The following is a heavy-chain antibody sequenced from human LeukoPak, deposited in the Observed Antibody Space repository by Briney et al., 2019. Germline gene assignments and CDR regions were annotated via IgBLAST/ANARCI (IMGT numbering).Heavy chain of an antibody. Sequence: GGSLRLSCAASGFTFSSYWMHWVRQAPGKGLVWVSRISDGGSTTSYADSVRGRFTISRDNAKNTLYLQMNSLRAEDTAVYYCGRALYRGFDYWGQGTLVTVSS. CDR2: ISDGGSTT. D-gene: IGHD1-26*01. J-gene: IGHJ4*02. CDR1: GFTFSSYW. V-gene: IGHV3-74*01. CDR3: GRALYRGFDY.